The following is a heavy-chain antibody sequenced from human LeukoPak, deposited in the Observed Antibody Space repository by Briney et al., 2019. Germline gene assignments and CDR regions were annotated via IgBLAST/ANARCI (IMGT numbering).Heavy chain of an antibody. CDR3: ARDPGYAIYYFDY. Sequence: GGSLRLSCAASGFTFSDYWMAWVRQAPGKGLEWVSTISGRGDSPYYADSVKGRYSISRDNSKNTLFLHMNSLRAEDTAVYYCARDPGYAIYYFDYWGQGNLVTVSS. CDR1: GFTFSDYW. CDR2: ISGRGDSP. V-gene: IGHV3-23*01. J-gene: IGHJ4*02. D-gene: IGHD3-9*01.